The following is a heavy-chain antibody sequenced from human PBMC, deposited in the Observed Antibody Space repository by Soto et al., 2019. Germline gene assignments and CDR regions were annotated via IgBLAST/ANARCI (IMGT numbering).Heavy chain of an antibody. J-gene: IGHJ3*02. D-gene: IGHD3-10*01. V-gene: IGHV4-31*03. CDR2: MNYRGIN. CDR1: GGSIRSDGYY. Sequence: QVQLQESGPGLLKPSQTLSLTCTVSGGSIRSDGYYWSWIRQRPGQGLEWIGYMNYRGINYYNPSLKSRLTISEDTSKNHCSLNLNSVTAADTAVYYCARDGLSGGDAFDIWGQGTMVVVSS. CDR3: ARDGLSGGDAFDI.